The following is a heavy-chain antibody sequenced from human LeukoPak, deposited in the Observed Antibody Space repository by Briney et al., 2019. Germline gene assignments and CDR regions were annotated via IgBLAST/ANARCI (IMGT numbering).Heavy chain of an antibody. J-gene: IGHJ6*03. Sequence: PSETLSLTCTVSGGSISSYYGSWIRRPAGKGLEWLGRIYTSGSTNYNPSLKSRVTMSVDTSKNQFSLKLSSVTAADTAVYYCARVSAHAYYYMDVWGKGTTVTV. V-gene: IGHV4-4*07. CDR3: ARVSAHAYYYMDV. CDR1: GGSISSYY. CDR2: IYTSGST.